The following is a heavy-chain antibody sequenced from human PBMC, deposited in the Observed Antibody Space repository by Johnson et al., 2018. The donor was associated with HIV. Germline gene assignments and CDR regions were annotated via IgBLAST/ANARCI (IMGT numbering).Heavy chain of an antibody. CDR2: IKYDGSDK. D-gene: IGHD3-22*01. CDR1: GFTFNDYW. V-gene: IGHV3-7*05. Sequence: VQLVESGGGLVQPGGSLRLSCGASGFTFNDYWMSWVRQAPGKGPEWVASIKYDGSDKYYVDSVKGRSIISRDNAKNSLYLQMNSLRAEDTALYYCARTITMIVVDIKSNNDALDIWGQGTMVTVSS. CDR3: ARTITMIVVDIKSNNDALDI. J-gene: IGHJ3*02.